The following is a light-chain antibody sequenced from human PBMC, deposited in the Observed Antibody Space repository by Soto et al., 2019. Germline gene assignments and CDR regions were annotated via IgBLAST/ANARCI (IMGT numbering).Light chain of an antibody. CDR3: QQRANWPLT. Sequence: DIVMTQSPDSLAVSLGERATINCKSSQSVLDSSKNTNYLAWYQQKPGQPPKLLIYWASTRESGVPDRFSGSGSGTDFTLIISSLEPEDFAVYYCQQRANWPLTFGGGTKVDI. CDR1: QSVLDSSKNTNY. J-gene: IGKJ4*01. CDR2: WAS. V-gene: IGKV4-1*01.